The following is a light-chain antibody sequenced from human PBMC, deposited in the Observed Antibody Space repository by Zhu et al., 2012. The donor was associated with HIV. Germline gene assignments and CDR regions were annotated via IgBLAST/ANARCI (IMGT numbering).Light chain of an antibody. Sequence: IVMTQSPGTLSVAPGERATLSCRASQSVNTNLAWYQQRPGQAPRLLIYDASKRATGIPARFSGSGSGTDFTLTISSLEPEDFALYYCQQRINWPLTFGGGTKVEIK. V-gene: IGKV3-11*01. CDR2: DAS. CDR3: QQRINWPLT. CDR1: QSVNTN. J-gene: IGKJ4*01.